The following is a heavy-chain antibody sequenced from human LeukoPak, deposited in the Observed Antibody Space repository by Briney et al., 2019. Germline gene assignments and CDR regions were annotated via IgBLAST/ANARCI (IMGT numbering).Heavy chain of an antibody. CDR3: ARGFTRYCSGGSCHRGLGY. J-gene: IGHJ4*02. Sequence: GGSLRLSCAASGFTFSDYYMSWIRQAPGKGLEWVSYISSSGSTIYYADSVKGRFTISRDNAKNSLYLQMNSLRAEDTAVYYCARGFTRYCSGGSCHRGLGYWGQGTLVTVSS. V-gene: IGHV3-11*01. CDR1: GFTFSDYY. CDR2: ISSSGSTI. D-gene: IGHD2-15*01.